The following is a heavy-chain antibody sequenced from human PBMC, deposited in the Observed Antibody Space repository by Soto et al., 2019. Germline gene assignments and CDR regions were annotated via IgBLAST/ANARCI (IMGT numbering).Heavy chain of an antibody. D-gene: IGHD3-3*01. CDR2: LSGDGKAT. CDR1: GLTVGSSA. Sequence: EVRLLESGGGLVQPGGSLRLSCAASGLTVGSSAMTWVRQAPGKGLEWISSLSGDGKATYYADSVKGRFTISRDISKNTLFLQMDSLRGEDTAIYFCAKITRSWGQGTRVTVSS. CDR3: AKITRS. J-gene: IGHJ5*02. V-gene: IGHV3-23*01.